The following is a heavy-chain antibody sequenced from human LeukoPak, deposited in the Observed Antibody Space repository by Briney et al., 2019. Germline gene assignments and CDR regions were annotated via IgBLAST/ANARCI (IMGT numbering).Heavy chain of an antibody. J-gene: IGHJ4*02. CDR1: GFTFSSYG. Sequence: PGGSLRLSCAASGFTFSSYGMHWVRQAPGKGLEWVSVIWYDGSNKYYADSVKGRFTISRDNYKNTLYLQMNSLRVEDTAVSYCALAVAGGYFDYWGQGTLVTVSS. D-gene: IGHD6-19*01. V-gene: IGHV3-33*01. CDR2: IWYDGSNK. CDR3: ALAVAGGYFDY.